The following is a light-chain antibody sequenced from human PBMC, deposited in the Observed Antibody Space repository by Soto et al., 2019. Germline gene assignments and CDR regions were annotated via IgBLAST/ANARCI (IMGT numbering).Light chain of an antibody. CDR2: AAS. J-gene: IGKJ3*01. CDR1: QGLSSD. V-gene: IGKV1-9*01. Sequence: DIQLTQSPSFLSASVGDRVTITCRASQGLSSDLAWYQQKPGKAPKLLIYAASTLQSGVPSRFSGSGSGTEFTLTINSLQPEDVATYSCQKYSSVPVFGPGTKVEIK. CDR3: QKYSSVPV.